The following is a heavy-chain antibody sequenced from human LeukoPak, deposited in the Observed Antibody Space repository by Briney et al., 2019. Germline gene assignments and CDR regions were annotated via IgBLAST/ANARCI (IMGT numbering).Heavy chain of an antibody. CDR1: GFTFRSYG. CDR2: TRDDASKT. Sequence: GGSLRLSCTGSGFTFRSYGMHWVRQAPGKALEWVAYTRDDASKTWYGGSVKGRFTISRDNSKNTLYLHMNSVRGEDTAMYYCANGDCRGGRCSSGAHWGQGTLVTVSS. D-gene: IGHD2-15*01. V-gene: IGHV3-30*02. CDR3: ANGDCRGGRCSSGAH. J-gene: IGHJ4*02.